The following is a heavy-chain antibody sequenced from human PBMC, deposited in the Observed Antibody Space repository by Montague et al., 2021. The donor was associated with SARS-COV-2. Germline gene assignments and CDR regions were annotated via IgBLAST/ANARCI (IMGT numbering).Heavy chain of an antibody. D-gene: IGHD4-11*01. Sequence: SLRLSCAASGFTFSSYAMSWVRQAPGKGLEWVSAISGSGGSTYYADSVKGRFTISRDNSKNTLYLQMNSLRAEDTAVYYCAKATRVLTVASLDYWGQGTLVTVSS. CDR1: GFTFSSYA. CDR2: ISGSGGST. CDR3: AKATRVLTVASLDY. J-gene: IGHJ4*02. V-gene: IGHV3-23*01.